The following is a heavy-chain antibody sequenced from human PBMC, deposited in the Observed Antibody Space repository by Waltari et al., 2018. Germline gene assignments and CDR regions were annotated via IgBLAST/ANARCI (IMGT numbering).Heavy chain of an antibody. CDR2: IYSGGDT. V-gene: IGHV3-23*03. J-gene: IGHJ4*02. Sequence: EVQLLESGGGLVKPGGSLRLSCAASGFTFTNYAMSWVRQATGKGLEWVSGIYSGGDTYYADSVKGRFTISRDNSKNTLYLQMNSLRAEDTAVYFCAKEKRISYYDSSGQFDYWGQGTLVTVSS. CDR3: AKEKRISYYDSSGQFDY. CDR1: GFTFTNYA. D-gene: IGHD3-22*01.